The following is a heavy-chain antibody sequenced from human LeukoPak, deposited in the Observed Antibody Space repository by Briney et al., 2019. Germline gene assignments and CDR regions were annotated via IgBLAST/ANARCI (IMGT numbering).Heavy chain of an antibody. J-gene: IGHJ1*01. V-gene: IGHV3-30*04. CDR2: ISYDGSNK. Sequence: GGSLRLSCAASGFTFSSYAMHWVRQAPGKGLEWGAVISYDGSNKYYADSVKGRFTISRDNSKNTLYLQMNSLRAEDTAVYYCARDHAVYYYGSGSYSALWGQGTLVTVSS. CDR3: ARDHAVYYYGSGSYSAL. D-gene: IGHD3-10*01. CDR1: GFTFSSYA.